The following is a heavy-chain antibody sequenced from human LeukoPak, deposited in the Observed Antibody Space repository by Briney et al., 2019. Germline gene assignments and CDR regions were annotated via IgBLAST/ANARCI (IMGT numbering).Heavy chain of an antibody. CDR3: ARMYYSGSYYFDY. CDR2: IYYSGST. V-gene: IGHV4-59*01. D-gene: IGHD1-26*01. J-gene: IGHJ4*02. Sequence: SETLSLTCTVSGGSISSYYWSWIRQPPGKGLEWIGYIYYSGSTNYNPSLKSRVTIPVDTSKNQFSLKLSSVTAADTAVYYCARMYYSGSYYFDYWGQGTLVTVSS. CDR1: GGSISSYY.